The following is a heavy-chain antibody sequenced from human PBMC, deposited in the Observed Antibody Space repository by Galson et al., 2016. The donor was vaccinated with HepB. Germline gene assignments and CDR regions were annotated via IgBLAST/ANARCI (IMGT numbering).Heavy chain of an antibody. CDR3: ARGKRPRQWLITKWFDP. J-gene: IGHJ5*02. Sequence: SETLSLTCGVYGGSLSNNFWSWLRQPPGKGLEWIGEIHHTGDTNHNSSLKSRVTMSVDTSKNQFSLKLNSVTAADPAVYYCARGKRPRQWLITKWFDPWGQGTPVTVSA. CDR2: IHHTGDT. CDR1: GGSLSNNF. D-gene: IGHD6-19*01. V-gene: IGHV4-34*01.